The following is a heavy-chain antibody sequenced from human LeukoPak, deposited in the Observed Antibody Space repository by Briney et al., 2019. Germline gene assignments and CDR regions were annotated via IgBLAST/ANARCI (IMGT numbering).Heavy chain of an antibody. CDR1: GYTFTSYG. J-gene: IGHJ4*02. CDR2: ISAYNGNT. CDR3: ARAGIAAAEYYFDY. Sequence: ASVKVSCKASGYTFTSYGISWVRQAPGQGLEWMGWISAYNGNTNYAQKLQGRVTMTTDTSTSTAYMELSSLRSEDTAVYYCARAGIAAAEYYFDYWGQGTLVTVSS. V-gene: IGHV1-18*01. D-gene: IGHD6-13*01.